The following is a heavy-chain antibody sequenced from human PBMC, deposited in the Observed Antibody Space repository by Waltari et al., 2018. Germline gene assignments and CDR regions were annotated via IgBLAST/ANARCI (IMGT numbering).Heavy chain of an antibody. CDR2: IGHDASAT. V-gene: IGHV3-7*03. CDR3: ARDVAYGRFDY. CDR1: GFTFNNFW. Sequence: EVQLVESGGALVQPGGSLRLSCTDSGFTFNNFWMTWVRQAPGKGLEWVAMIGHDASATYYVGSVKGRFTVSRDNAKSSLFLQMNSLSVEDTAVYYCARDVAYGRFDYWGQGTLVTVSS. D-gene: IGHD3-10*01. J-gene: IGHJ4*02.